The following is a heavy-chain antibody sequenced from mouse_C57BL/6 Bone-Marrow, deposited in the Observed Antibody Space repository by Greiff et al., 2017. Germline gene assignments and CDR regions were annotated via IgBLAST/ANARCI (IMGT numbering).Heavy chain of an antibody. Sequence: VKLMESGPELVKPGASVKISCKASGYAFSSSWMNWVKQRPGKGLEWIGRIYPGDGDTNYNGKFKGKATLTADKSSSTAYMQLSSLTSEDSAVYFCARSGVLLRYRAWFAYWGQGTLVTVSA. CDR2: IYPGDGDT. J-gene: IGHJ3*01. CDR1: GYAFSSSW. CDR3: ARSGVLLRYRAWFAY. V-gene: IGHV1-82*01. D-gene: IGHD1-1*01.